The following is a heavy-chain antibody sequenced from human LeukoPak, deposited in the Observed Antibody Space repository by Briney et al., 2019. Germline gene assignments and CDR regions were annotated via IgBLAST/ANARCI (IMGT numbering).Heavy chain of an antibody. J-gene: IGHJ5*02. Sequence: GGSLRLSCAASGFTFSSYWMHWVRQAPRKALVWVSRINSDGSSTSYADSVKGRFTISRDNAKNTLYLQMNSLRAEDTAVYYCARAPYYDFWSGYGWFDPWGQGTLVTVSS. V-gene: IGHV3-74*01. D-gene: IGHD3-3*01. CDR3: ARAPYYDFWSGYGWFDP. CDR2: INSDGSST. CDR1: GFTFSSYW.